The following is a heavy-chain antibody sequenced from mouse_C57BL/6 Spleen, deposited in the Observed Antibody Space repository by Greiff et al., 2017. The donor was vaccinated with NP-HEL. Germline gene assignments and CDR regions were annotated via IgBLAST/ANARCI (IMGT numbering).Heavy chain of an antibody. CDR1: GFTFSDYY. Sequence: EVKLMESGGGLVQPGGSLKLSCAASGFTFSDYYMYWVRQTPEKRLEWVAYISNGGGSTYYPDTVKGRFTISRDNAKNTLYLQMSRLKSEDTAMYYCARRGGWDGFDYWGQGTTLTVSS. V-gene: IGHV5-12*01. CDR3: ARRGGWDGFDY. D-gene: IGHD4-1*01. CDR2: ISNGGGST. J-gene: IGHJ2*01.